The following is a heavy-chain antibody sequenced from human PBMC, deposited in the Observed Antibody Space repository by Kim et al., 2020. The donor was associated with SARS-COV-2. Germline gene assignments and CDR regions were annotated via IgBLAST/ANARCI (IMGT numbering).Heavy chain of an antibody. J-gene: IGHJ3*02. V-gene: IGHV3-11*01. CDR2: ISSSGSTI. D-gene: IGHD3-3*01. CDR3: ARDPLLRDYDFWSGYWGGAFDI. Sequence: GGSLRLSCAASGFTFSDYYMSWIRQAPGKGLEWVSYISSSGSTIYYADSVKGRFTISRDNAKNSLYLQMNSLRAEDTAVYYCARDPLLRDYDFWSGYWGGAFDIWGQGTMVTVSS. CDR1: GFTFSDYY.